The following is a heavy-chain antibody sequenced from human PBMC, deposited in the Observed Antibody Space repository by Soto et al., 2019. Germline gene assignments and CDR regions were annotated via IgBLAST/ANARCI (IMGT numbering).Heavy chain of an antibody. CDR3: ARGYYWHDY. CDR2: ISYDGSNK. V-gene: IGHV3-30-3*01. J-gene: IGHJ4*02. CDR1: GFTFSSYA. D-gene: IGHD1-20*01. Sequence: QVQLVESGGGVVQPGRSLRLSCAASGFTFSSYAMHWVRQAPGKGLEWVAVISYDGSNKYYAESVKGRFTISRDNSKNTLYLQMNSLRAEDTAVYYCARGYYWHDYWGQGTLVTVSS.